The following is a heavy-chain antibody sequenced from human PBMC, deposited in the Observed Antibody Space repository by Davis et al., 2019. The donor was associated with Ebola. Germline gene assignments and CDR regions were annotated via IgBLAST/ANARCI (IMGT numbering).Heavy chain of an antibody. D-gene: IGHD3-22*01. J-gene: IGHJ4*02. V-gene: IGHV3-23*01. CDR3: AKSTMIVGDWDFDY. Sequence: GESLKISCAASGFVFSNYVMSWVRQAPGKGLEWVSTFGTSGDTFYADSVKGRFTISRDNSENTLHLQMNSLRADDTAVYYCAKSTMIVGDWDFDYWGQGTLVTVSS. CDR1: GFVFSNYV. CDR2: FGTSGDT.